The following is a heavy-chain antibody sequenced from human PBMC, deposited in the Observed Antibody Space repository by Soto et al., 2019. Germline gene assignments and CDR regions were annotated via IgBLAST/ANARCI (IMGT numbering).Heavy chain of an antibody. D-gene: IGHD7-27*01. J-gene: IGHJ4*02. CDR1: GFTFSDYG. CDR2: ISYDGSDK. CDR3: ATLGRLFDY. Sequence: QLQLVESGGGVVQPGRSLRLSCAASGFTFSDYGMDWVRQAPGTGLEWVAVISYDGSDKYYADAVKGRFTISRDNSKNRLYLQMNSLRAEDTAVYYCATLGRLFDYWGQGTLVTVSS. V-gene: IGHV3-30*03.